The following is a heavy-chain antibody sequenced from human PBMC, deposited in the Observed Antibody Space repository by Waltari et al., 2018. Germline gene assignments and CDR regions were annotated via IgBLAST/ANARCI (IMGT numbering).Heavy chain of an antibody. CDR3: AKVRRWSKIGVVTGPMDV. CDR1: GFTFSSYA. J-gene: IGHJ6*02. CDR2: ISGSGGST. D-gene: IGHD3-3*01. Sequence: EVQLLESGGGLVQPGGSLRLSCAASGFTFSSYAMSWVRPAPGKGLEWVSAISGSGGSTYYADSVKGRFTISRDNSKNTLYLQMNSLRAEDTAVYYCAKVRRWSKIGVVTGPMDVWGQGTTVTVSS. V-gene: IGHV3-23*01.